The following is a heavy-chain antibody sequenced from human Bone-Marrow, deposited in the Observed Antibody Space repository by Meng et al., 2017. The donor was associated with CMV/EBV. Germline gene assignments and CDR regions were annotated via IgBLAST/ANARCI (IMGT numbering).Heavy chain of an antibody. Sequence: SVKVSCKASGGTFSSYAISWVRQAPGQGLEWMGGIIPIFGTANYAQKFQGRVTITTDESTSTAYMELSSLRSEDTAVYYCARDGRHSSSWTPWFDPWGQRTLVTVSS. D-gene: IGHD6-13*01. CDR3: ARDGRHSSSWTPWFDP. CDR2: IIPIFGTA. J-gene: IGHJ5*02. V-gene: IGHV1-69*05. CDR1: GGTFSSYA.